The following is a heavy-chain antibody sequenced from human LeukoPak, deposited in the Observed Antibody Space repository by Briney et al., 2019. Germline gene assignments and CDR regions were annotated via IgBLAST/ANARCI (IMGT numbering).Heavy chain of an antibody. CDR2: VSGSGHTT. CDR1: GFTFSSYA. D-gene: IGHD6-19*01. J-gene: IGHJ1*01. V-gene: IGHV3-23*01. CDR3: AKDWSPRWLVLRDGSEYFHH. Sequence: PGGSLRLSCAASGFTFSSYALSWVRQAPGKGMEWVSTVSGSGHTTYYADSVKGRFTISRDNSKSTVYLQMSSLRVEDTAVYTCAKDWSPRWLVLRDGSEYFHHWGQGTLVTVSS.